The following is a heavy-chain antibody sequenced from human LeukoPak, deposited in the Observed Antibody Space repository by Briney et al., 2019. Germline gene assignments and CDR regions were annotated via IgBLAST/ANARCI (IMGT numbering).Heavy chain of an antibody. D-gene: IGHD2-2*02. V-gene: IGHV4-39*01. CDR2: IYYSGST. CDR3: ARTVVPAAISYYYYYMDV. J-gene: IGHJ6*03. CDR1: GGSISSSSYY. Sequence: KASETLSLTCTVSGGSISSSSYYWGWIRQPPGKGLEGIGSIYYSGSTYYNPSLKSRVTISVDTSTNQFSLKLSSVTAADTAVYYCARTVVPAAISYYYYYMDVWGKGTTVTVSS.